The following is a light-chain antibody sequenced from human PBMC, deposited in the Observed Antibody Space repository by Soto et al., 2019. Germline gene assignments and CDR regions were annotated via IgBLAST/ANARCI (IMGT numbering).Light chain of an antibody. V-gene: IGLV2-14*01. Sequence: QSALTQPASVSGSPGQSITISCTGTSSDVGAHKYVSWYQQHPGKAPKLIIYEVSDRPSGVPDRFSASRSGTSASLGTSASLTITGLQAEDEADYYCQSFDTSLTYVFGSGTKLTVL. CDR1: SSDVGAHKY. CDR2: EVS. CDR3: QSFDTSLTYV. J-gene: IGLJ1*01.